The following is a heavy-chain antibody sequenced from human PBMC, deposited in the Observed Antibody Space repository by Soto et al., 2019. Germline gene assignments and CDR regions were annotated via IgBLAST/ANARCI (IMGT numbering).Heavy chain of an antibody. CDR1: GGSISSGGYY. Sequence: QVQLQESGPGLVKPSQTLSLTCTVSGGSISSGGYYWSWIRQHPGKGLEWIGYIYYSGSTYYNPSLKIRVTISVDTTKNQFSLKLSSVTDADTAVYYCARDRGHYGMDVWGQGTTVTVSS. J-gene: IGHJ6*02. V-gene: IGHV4-31*03. D-gene: IGHD3-10*01. CDR3: ARDRGHYGMDV. CDR2: IYYSGST.